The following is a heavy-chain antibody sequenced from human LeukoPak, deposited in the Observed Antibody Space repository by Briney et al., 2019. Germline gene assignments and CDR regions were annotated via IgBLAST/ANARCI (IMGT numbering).Heavy chain of an antibody. D-gene: IGHD6-13*01. V-gene: IGHV4-31*03. Sequence: SETLSLTCTVSGGPISSGGYYWSWIRQHPGKGLEWIGYIYYSGSTYYNPSLKSRVTISVDTSKNQFSLKLSSVTAADTAVYYCARDQAGSSWSLFDYWGQGTLVTVSS. CDR2: IYYSGST. CDR1: GGPISSGGYY. CDR3: ARDQAGSSWSLFDY. J-gene: IGHJ4*02.